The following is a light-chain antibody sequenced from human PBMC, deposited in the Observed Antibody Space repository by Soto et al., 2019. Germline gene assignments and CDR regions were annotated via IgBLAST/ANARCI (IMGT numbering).Light chain of an antibody. J-gene: IGLJ1*01. Sequence: QSVLTQPPSVSGAPGQRVTISCTGSSSNIGASYEVHWYQQLPGRAPKLLIYGNNNRPSGVPDRFSGSKSGTSGSLAITGLQAEGEADYYCQSYDSSLSGYVFGTGTKLTFL. V-gene: IGLV1-40*01. CDR3: QSYDSSLSGYV. CDR1: SSNIGASYE. CDR2: GNN.